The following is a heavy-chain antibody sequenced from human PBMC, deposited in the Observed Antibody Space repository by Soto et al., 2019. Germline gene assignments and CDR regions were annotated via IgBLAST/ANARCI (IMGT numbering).Heavy chain of an antibody. CDR1: GFTFSSYW. D-gene: IGHD3-10*01. Sequence: GGSLRLSCAASGFTFSSYWMSWVRQAPGKGLEWVANIKQDGSEKYYVDSVKGRFTISRDNAKNSLYLQMNSLRAEDTAVYYCASYYYGSGSPGWRYYYYYYMDVWGKGTTVTVSS. CDR2: IKQDGSEK. CDR3: ASYYYGSGSPGWRYYYYYYMDV. J-gene: IGHJ6*03. V-gene: IGHV3-7*01.